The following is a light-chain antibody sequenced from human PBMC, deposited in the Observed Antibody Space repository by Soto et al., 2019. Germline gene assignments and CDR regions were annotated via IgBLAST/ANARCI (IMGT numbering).Light chain of an antibody. Sequence: EIVLTPSPATPSVSPGERATLSRRASQSVNSNLAWYQQKPGQAPRLLIYIASTRAAGIPARFSGSGSGTEFTLTISSLQSEDSAIYYCQQYNNWPSWTFGQGTKVDIK. CDR2: IAS. CDR3: QQYNNWPSWT. CDR1: QSVNSN. V-gene: IGKV3-15*01. J-gene: IGKJ1*01.